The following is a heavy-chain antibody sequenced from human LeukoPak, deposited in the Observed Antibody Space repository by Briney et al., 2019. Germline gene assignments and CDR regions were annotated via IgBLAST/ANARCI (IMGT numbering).Heavy chain of an antibody. Sequence: SETLSLTCTVSGDSIRSYYWSWIRQPPGKGLEWIGYIYYSGSTNYNPSLKSRVTISVDTSKNQFSLKLSSVTAADTAVYYCASLYYYDSSGSWGQGTLVTVSS. CDR3: ASLYYYDSSGS. J-gene: IGHJ5*02. D-gene: IGHD3-22*01. CDR1: GDSIRSYY. CDR2: IYYSGST. V-gene: IGHV4-59*01.